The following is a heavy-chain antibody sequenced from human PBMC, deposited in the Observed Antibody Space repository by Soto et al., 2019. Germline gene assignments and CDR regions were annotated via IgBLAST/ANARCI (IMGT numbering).Heavy chain of an antibody. J-gene: IGHJ4*02. V-gene: IGHV4-31*03. CDR2: IYYSGST. CDR3: ARDPETGVFDY. CDR1: CGSISSGGYY. Sequence: SETLSLTCTVSCGSISSGGYYWSWIRQHPGKGLEWIGYIYYSGSTYYNPSLKSRVTISVDTSKNQFSLKLSSVTAADTAVYYCARDPETGVFDYWGQGTLVTVSS. D-gene: IGHD7-27*01.